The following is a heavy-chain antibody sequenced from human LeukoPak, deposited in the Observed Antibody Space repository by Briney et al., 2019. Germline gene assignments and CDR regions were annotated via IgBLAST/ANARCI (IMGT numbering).Heavy chain of an antibody. CDR2: LKSIEDGGTA. CDR1: GFTFSKAW. D-gene: IGHD5-12*01. CDR3: ARDPAPWDGYDSH. Sequence: GGSLRLSCAASGFTFSKAWMTWVRQAPGRGLEYVGHLKSIEDGGTADYAAPVKGRFTISRDDSKDTLYLQMSSLRAEDTAVYYCARDPAPWDGYDSHWGQGALVTVSS. J-gene: IGHJ4*02. V-gene: IGHV3-15*01.